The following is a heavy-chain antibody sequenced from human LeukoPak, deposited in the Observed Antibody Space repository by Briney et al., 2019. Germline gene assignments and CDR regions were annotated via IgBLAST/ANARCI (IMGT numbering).Heavy chain of an antibody. Sequence: PSETLSLTCTVSGGSISSGSYYWSWIRQPAGKGLEWIGRIYTSGRTNYNPSLKSRVTISVDTSKNQFSLKLSSVTAADTAVYYCARVEWGVFVDYWGQGTLVTVSS. D-gene: IGHD1-26*01. CDR2: IYTSGRT. CDR3: ARVEWGVFVDY. CDR1: GGSISSGSYY. J-gene: IGHJ4*02. V-gene: IGHV4-61*02.